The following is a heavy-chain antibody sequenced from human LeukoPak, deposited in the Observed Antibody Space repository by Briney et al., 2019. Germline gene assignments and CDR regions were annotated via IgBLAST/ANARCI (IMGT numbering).Heavy chain of an antibody. CDR3: ARRRYYDSTGYLE. CDR2: IYHSGST. D-gene: IGHD3-22*01. Sequence: SETLSLTCAVSGYSISSGYYWGWIRQPPGKGLEWIGSIYHSGSTYYNPSLKSRVTISVDTSKGQFSLKLSSVTAADTAVYYCARRRYYDSTGYLEWGQGTLVTVTS. CDR1: GYSISSGYY. V-gene: IGHV4-38-2*01. J-gene: IGHJ1*01.